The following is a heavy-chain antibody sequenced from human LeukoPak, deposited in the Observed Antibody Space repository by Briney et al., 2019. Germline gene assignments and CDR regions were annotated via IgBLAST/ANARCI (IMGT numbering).Heavy chain of an antibody. Sequence: PGGSLSLSCAASGFTFSDAWMNWVRQAPGKGLEWVGRIKRKTDGGTTDYAAPVKGRFTISRDDSKNTLYLQMNSLKTEDTAVYYCTTGNWGPYWGQGTLVTVSS. V-gene: IGHV3-15*07. J-gene: IGHJ4*02. CDR2: IKRKTDGGTT. CDR3: TTGNWGPY. D-gene: IGHD7-27*01. CDR1: GFTFSDAW.